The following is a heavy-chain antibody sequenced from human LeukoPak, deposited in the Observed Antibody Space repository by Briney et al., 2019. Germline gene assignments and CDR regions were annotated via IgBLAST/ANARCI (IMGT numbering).Heavy chain of an antibody. Sequence: ASVKVSCKASGYTFTSYAMHWVRQAPGQRLEWMGWINAGNGNTKYSQEFQGRVTITRDISASTAYMELSSLRSEDMAVYYCARATTYCTNGVCTLDYWGQGTLVTVSS. CDR2: INAGNGNT. CDR1: GYTFTSYA. V-gene: IGHV1-3*03. CDR3: ARATTYCTNGVCTLDY. D-gene: IGHD2-8*01. J-gene: IGHJ4*02.